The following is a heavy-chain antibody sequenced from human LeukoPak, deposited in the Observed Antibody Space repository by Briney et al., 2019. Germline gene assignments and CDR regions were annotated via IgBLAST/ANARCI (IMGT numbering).Heavy chain of an antibody. Sequence: PGGSLRLSCAASGFTPSSYWMSWVRQAPGKGLEWVANIKQDGSEKYYVDSVKGRFTISRDNAKNSLYLQMNSLRAEDTAVYYCARDSDRFDYWGQGTLVTVSS. J-gene: IGHJ4*02. CDR1: GFTPSSYW. CDR2: IKQDGSEK. CDR3: ARDSDRFDY. V-gene: IGHV3-7*01.